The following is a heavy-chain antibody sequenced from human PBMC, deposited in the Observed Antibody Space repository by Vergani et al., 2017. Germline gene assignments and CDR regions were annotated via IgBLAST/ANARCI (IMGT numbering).Heavy chain of an antibody. J-gene: IGHJ4*02. CDR2: ISAYNGNT. CDR3: ARDINYYDSSAGGAN. D-gene: IGHD3-22*01. Sequence: QVQLVQSGAEVKKPGASVKVSCKASGYTFTSYGISWLRQAPGQGLEWMGWISAYNGNTNYAQKLQGRVTMTTDTSTSTAYMELRSLRSDDTAVYYCARDINYYDSSAGGANWGQGTLVTVSS. CDR1: GYTFTSYG. V-gene: IGHV1-18*01.